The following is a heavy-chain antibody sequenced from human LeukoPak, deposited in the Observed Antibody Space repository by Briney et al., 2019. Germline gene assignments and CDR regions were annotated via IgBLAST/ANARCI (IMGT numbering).Heavy chain of an antibody. V-gene: IGHV4-38-2*01. J-gene: IGHJ6*03. D-gene: IGHD3-16*01. CDR1: NYPITSDYY. CDR2: IFQSGIA. Sequence: ETLSLTCAVSNYPITSDYYWVWIRQPPGQGLEWIGQIFQSGIAHYNPSLKSRVTMSVDTSRSQFSVNLNSVTAADTAVYYCGRAGFGAAYNRFYFYMDVWGKGTTVTV. CDR3: GRAGFGAAYNRFYFYMDV.